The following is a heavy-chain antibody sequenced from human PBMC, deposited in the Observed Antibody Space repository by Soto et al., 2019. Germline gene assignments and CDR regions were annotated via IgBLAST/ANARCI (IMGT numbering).Heavy chain of an antibody. Sequence: SETLSLTCTVSGGSISSYYWSWIRQPPGKGLEWIGYIYYSGITNYNPSLKRRVTISVETSKNKYSLKLRSVTAADTAAYYCAGEGAMSTIDYWGQGTMVTV. V-gene: IGHV4-59*01. D-gene: IGHD1-26*01. J-gene: IGHJ4*02. CDR3: AGEGAMSTIDY. CDR1: GGSISSYY. CDR2: IYYSGIT.